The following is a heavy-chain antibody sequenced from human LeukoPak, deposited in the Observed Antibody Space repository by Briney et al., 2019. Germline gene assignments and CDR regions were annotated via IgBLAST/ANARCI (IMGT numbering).Heavy chain of an antibody. CDR2: IYYTGST. Sequence: SETLSLTCTVSGGSISTYYWSWIRQPPGKGLEWIGYIYYTGSTNSNPSLKSRVTISVDTSKNQFSLKLSSVTAADTAVYYCAREDYYGSGSYPTFDYWGQGTLVTVSS. D-gene: IGHD3-10*01. CDR3: AREDYYGSGSYPTFDY. V-gene: IGHV4-59*12. J-gene: IGHJ4*02. CDR1: GGSISTYY.